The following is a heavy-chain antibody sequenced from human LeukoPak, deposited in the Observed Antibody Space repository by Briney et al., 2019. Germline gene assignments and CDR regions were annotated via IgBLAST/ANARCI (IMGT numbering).Heavy chain of an antibody. D-gene: IGHD2-2*01. Sequence: GASVKVSCKASGGTFSSYAMHWVRQAPGQRLEWMGWINAGNGNTKYSQKFQGRVTITRDTSASTAYMELSSLRSEDTAVYYCARSNICSSTSCSPHFDYWGQGTLVTVSS. J-gene: IGHJ4*02. V-gene: IGHV1-3*01. CDR1: GGTFSSYA. CDR2: INAGNGNT. CDR3: ARSNICSSTSCSPHFDY.